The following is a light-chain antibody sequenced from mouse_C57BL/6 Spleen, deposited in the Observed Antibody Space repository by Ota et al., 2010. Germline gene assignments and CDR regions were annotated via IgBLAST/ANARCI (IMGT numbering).Light chain of an antibody. CDR3: GQSYSYPLT. J-gene: IGKJ5*01. Sequence: DIVMTQSPSSLTVTAGEKVTMSCKSSQSLLNSGNQKNYLAWYQQKPGQPPKLLIYGASNRYTGVPDRFTGSASATDFTLTISSVQAEDLADXHCGQSYSYPLTFGXWTKLXL. V-gene: IGKV8-19*01. CDR1: QSLLNSGNQKNY. CDR2: GAS.